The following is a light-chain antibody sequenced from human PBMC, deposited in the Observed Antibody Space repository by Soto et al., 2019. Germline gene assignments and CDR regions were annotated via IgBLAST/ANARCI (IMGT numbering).Light chain of an antibody. CDR1: SSDVGGYNY. CDR2: DVT. Sequence: QSVLTQPRSVSGSPGQSVTISCTGTSSDVGGYNYVSWYQQHPDKAPKLMIYDVTKRPSGVPDRFSGSKSGNTASLTISGLQAEDEADYYCCSYAGSYPLVFGTGTKVTVL. J-gene: IGLJ1*01. CDR3: CSYAGSYPLV. V-gene: IGLV2-11*01.